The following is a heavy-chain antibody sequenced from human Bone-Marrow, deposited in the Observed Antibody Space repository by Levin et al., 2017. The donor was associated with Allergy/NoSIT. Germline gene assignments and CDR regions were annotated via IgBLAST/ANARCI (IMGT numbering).Heavy chain of an antibody. CDR2: IKSKTDGGTT. V-gene: IGHV3-15*01. CDR3: TGSYPFRY. J-gene: IGHJ4*02. D-gene: IGHD1-26*01. Sequence: GGSLRLSCAASGFTSSNAWMSWVRQAPGKGLEWIARIKSKTDGGTTDYAAPVKGRFTISRDDSQNMLYLQMNSLKTEDTAVYYCTGSYPFRYWGQGTLVTVSS. CDR1: GFTSSNAW.